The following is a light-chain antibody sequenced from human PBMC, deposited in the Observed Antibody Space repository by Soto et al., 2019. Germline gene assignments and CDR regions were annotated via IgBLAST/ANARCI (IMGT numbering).Light chain of an antibody. CDR1: QNISSY. CDR3: QQTYTTPFT. V-gene: IGKV1-39*01. CDR2: VGS. J-gene: IGKJ4*01. Sequence: DIQMTQSPSSLSASVGDRVTITCRASQNISSYLSWYQQKPGKAPKRLIYVGSTLQSGVPSRFSGSGSGTDFTLTISSLQPEDFATYFCQQTYTTPFTFGGGTKVDIK.